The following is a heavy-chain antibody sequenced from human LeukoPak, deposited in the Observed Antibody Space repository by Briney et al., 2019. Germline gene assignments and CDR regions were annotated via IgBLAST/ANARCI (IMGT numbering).Heavy chain of an antibody. V-gene: IGHV3-9*01. D-gene: IGHD6-13*01. CDR2: ISWNSGSI. CDR1: GFTFDDYA. J-gene: IGHJ4*02. CDR3: AKSRASIAAAGHFDY. Sequence: LPGGSLRLSCAASGFTFDDYAMHWVRHAPGKGLERVSGISWNSGSIGYADSVKGRFTISRDNAKNSLYLQMNSLRAEDTALYYCAKSRASIAAAGHFDYWGQGTLVTVSS.